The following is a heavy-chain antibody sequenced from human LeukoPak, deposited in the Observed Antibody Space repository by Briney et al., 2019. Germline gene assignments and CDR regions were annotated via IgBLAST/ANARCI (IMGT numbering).Heavy chain of an antibody. Sequence: PSETLSLTCTVSGGSISSYYWSWIRQPAGKGLEWIGRIYTSGSTNYNPSLKSRVTISVDTSKNQFSLKLSSVTAADTAVYYCASPGYSSGWYYFDYWGQGTLVTVSS. V-gene: IGHV4-4*07. J-gene: IGHJ4*02. CDR3: ASPGYSSGWYYFDY. CDR1: GGSISSYY. D-gene: IGHD6-19*01. CDR2: IYTSGST.